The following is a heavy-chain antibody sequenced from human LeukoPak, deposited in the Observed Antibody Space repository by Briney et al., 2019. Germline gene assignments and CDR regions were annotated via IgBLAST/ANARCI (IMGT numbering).Heavy chain of an antibody. Sequence: GGSLRLSCAASGFTVSNNYMSWVRQAPGKGLEWVSVIYSGGGAYYADSVKGRFTISRDNSKNTLYLQMNSLRAEDTAVYYCARDPYDSSGYYSFFDFWGQGTLVTVSS. D-gene: IGHD3-22*01. CDR3: ARDPYDSSGYYSFFDF. J-gene: IGHJ4*02. V-gene: IGHV3-53*01. CDR2: IYSGGGA. CDR1: GFTVSNNY.